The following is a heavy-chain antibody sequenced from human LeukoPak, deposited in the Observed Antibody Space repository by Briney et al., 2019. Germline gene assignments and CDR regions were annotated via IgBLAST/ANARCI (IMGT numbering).Heavy chain of an antibody. J-gene: IGHJ4*02. Sequence: GGSLRLSCAGSEFTFRSYSMHWVRQAPGKGLEWVSSISGSSSDIYYADSVKGRFTISRDNSKNSLYLQMNSLRAEDTAVYYCARDTWDYFDYWGQGTLVTVSS. CDR3: ARDTWDYFDY. V-gene: IGHV3-21*01. CDR2: ISGSSSDI. CDR1: EFTFRSYS. D-gene: IGHD7-27*01.